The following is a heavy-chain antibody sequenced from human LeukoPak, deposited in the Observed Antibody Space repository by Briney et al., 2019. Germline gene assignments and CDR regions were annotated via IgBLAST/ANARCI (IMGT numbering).Heavy chain of an antibody. Sequence: PGGSLRLSCAASGFTFSSFEMNWVRQAPGKGLEWVSYISPTGTIIKFADSVKGRFTISRDNAKNSLYLQMISLRAEDTAVYYCARYNYESGSLNWGQGTLVTVSS. D-gene: IGHD3-10*01. CDR1: GFTFSSFE. CDR2: ISPTGTII. CDR3: ARYNYESGSLN. J-gene: IGHJ4*02. V-gene: IGHV3-48*03.